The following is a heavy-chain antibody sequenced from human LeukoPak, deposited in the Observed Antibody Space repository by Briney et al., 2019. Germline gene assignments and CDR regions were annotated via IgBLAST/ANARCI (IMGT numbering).Heavy chain of an antibody. CDR3: ARQNKNDYIWGNYRTNYFDY. CDR2: INWNGGST. Sequence: PGGSLRLSXAASGFTFDDYGLSWVRPAPGKGLEWVSGINWNGGSTCYADSVKGRFTISRDNAKNSLYLQMNSLRAEDTALYYCARQNKNDYIWGNYRTNYFDYWGQGTLVTVSS. V-gene: IGHV3-20*04. J-gene: IGHJ4*02. CDR1: GFTFDDYG. D-gene: IGHD3-16*02.